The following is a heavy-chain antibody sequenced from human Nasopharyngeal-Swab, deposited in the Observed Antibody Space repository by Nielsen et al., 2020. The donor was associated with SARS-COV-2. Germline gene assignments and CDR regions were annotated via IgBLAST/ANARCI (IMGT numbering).Heavy chain of an antibody. Sequence: GGSLRLSCDASGFNFSDSTLNWVRQRPEKGLEWIASISSKSSYIHFADSVKGRFTVSRDNDRNSVSLQMTALTADDTGLYFCAATSKLKQLDHWGQGVLVSVSS. CDR2: ISSKSSYI. V-gene: IGHV3-21*06. D-gene: IGHD1-1*01. J-gene: IGHJ4*02. CDR1: GFNFSDST. CDR3: AATSKLKQLDH.